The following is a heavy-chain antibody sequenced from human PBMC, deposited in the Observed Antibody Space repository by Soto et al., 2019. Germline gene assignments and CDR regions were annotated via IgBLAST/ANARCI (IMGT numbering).Heavy chain of an antibody. Sequence: EVQLLESGGGLVQPGGSLRLSCAASGFTFSSYAMSWPGQAPGKGLEWVSAISGSGGSTYYADSVKGRFTISRDNSKNTLYLQMNSLRAEDTAVYYCAKLVRGYSYGYDFYYWGQGTLVTVSS. CDR3: AKLVRGYSYGYDFYY. J-gene: IGHJ4*02. D-gene: IGHD5-18*01. V-gene: IGHV3-23*01. CDR1: GFTFSSYA. CDR2: ISGSGGST.